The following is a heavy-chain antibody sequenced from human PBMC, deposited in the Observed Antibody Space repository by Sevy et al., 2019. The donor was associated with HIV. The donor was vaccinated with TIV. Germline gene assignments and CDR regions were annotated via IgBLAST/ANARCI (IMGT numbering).Heavy chain of an antibody. CDR3: AGENAWGRGYS. Sequence: SETLSLTCTVSGGSITSLYWNWIRQPPGKGLEWIANIYYNGHINYNPSLKCRVTLSLDTSKNQFSLRLSSVTAADTAMYYCAGENAWGRGYSWGQGTLVIVSS. CDR1: GGSITSLY. V-gene: IGHV4-59*08. CDR2: IYYNGHI. D-gene: IGHD1-26*01. J-gene: IGHJ4*02.